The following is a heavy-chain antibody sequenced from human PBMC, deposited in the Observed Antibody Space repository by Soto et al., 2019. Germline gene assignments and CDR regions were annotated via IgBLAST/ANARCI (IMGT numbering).Heavy chain of an antibody. Sequence: QVQLVQSGAEVKKPGSSVKVSCKASGGTFSSYAISWVRQAPGQGLEWMGGIIPIFGTANYAQKFQGRVTISADESTCTAYMELSSLRSEDTAVYYCARGGTYYYDSSGYYDAFDIWGQGTMVTVSS. D-gene: IGHD3-22*01. V-gene: IGHV1-69*01. CDR3: ARGGTYYYDSSGYYDAFDI. J-gene: IGHJ3*02. CDR2: IIPIFGTA. CDR1: GGTFSSYA.